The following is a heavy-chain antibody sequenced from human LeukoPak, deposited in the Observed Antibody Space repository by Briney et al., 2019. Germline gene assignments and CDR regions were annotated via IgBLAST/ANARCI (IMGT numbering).Heavy chain of an antibody. D-gene: IGHD2-15*01. Sequence: ASVKASCKASGYTFTSYDINWVRQATGQGLEWMGWMNPNSGNTGYAQKFQGRVTMTRNTSISTAYMELSSLRSEDTAVYYCARATGYCSGGSYRNWFDPWGQGTLVTVSS. J-gene: IGHJ5*02. CDR2: MNPNSGNT. V-gene: IGHV1-8*01. CDR3: ARATGYCSGGSYRNWFDP. CDR1: GYTFTSYD.